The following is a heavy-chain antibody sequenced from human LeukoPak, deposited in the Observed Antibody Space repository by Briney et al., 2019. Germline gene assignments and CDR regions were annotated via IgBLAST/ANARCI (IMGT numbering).Heavy chain of an antibody. CDR2: IYYSGST. CDR3: ARLRACSGGSCYSVEDYYYYYGVDV. D-gene: IGHD2-15*01. J-gene: IGHJ6*02. CDR1: GGSISSGGYY. V-gene: IGHV4-31*03. Sequence: PSQTLSLTCTVSGGSISSGGYYWSWIRQHPGKGLEWIGYIYYSGSTYYNPSLKSRVTISVDTSKNQFSLKLSSVTAADTAVYYCARLRACSGGSCYSVEDYYYYYGVDVWGQGTTVTVSS.